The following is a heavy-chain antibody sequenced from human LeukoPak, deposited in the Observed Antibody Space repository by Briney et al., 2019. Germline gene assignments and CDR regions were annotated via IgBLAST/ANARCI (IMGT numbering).Heavy chain of an antibody. CDR1: GGSISSYY. CDR3: ARQITGYSSSWYQFDP. V-gene: IGHV4-59*08. CDR2: IYYSGST. J-gene: IGHJ5*02. Sequence: SETLSLTCTVSGGSISSYYWSWIRQPPGKGLEWLGYIYYSGSTNYNPSLKSRVTISVDTSKDQFSLKLSSVTAADTAVYYCARQITGYSSSWYQFDPWGQGTLVTVSS. D-gene: IGHD6-13*01.